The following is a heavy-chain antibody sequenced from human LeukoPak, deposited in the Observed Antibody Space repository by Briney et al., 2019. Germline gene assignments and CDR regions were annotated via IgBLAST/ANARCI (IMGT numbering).Heavy chain of an antibody. CDR3: AKAGAVVVVVAKFFDY. CDR1: GFTFRTYS. J-gene: IGHJ4*02. CDR2: INDDTP. D-gene: IGHD2-15*01. Sequence: QAGGSLRLSCTTSGFTFRTYSMSWVRQAPGKGLEWVSAINDDTPYYADSVKGRFTVSRDNSKNTLYLQMNSLRAEDTAVYYCAKAGAVVVVVAKFFDYWGQGTLVTVSS. V-gene: IGHV3-23*01.